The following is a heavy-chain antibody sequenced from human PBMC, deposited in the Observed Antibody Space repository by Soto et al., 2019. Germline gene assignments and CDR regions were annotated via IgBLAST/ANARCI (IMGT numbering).Heavy chain of an antibody. V-gene: IGHV4-61*01. CDR3: ASGIEGWSQGRYYYGMDV. J-gene: IGHJ6*02. Sequence: QVQLQESGPGLVKPSETLSLTCTVSGGSVSSGSYYWSWIRQPPGKGLEWIGYIYYSGSTNYNPSLKRRFTISVDTSKNQCSLKLSSVTAADTAVYYCASGIEGWSQGRYYYGMDVWGQGTTVTVSS. D-gene: IGHD6-19*01. CDR2: IYYSGST. CDR1: GGSVSSGSYY.